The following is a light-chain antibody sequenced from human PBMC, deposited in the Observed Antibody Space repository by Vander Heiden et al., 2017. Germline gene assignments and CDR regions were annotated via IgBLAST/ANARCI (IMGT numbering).Light chain of an antibody. CDR3: QQYDNLPPLT. V-gene: IGKV1-33*01. CDR2: DAS. CDR1: QDIRNY. J-gene: IGKJ4*01. Sequence: DIQMTQSPSSLSASVGDRVTITCKASQDIRNYLNWYQQKPGKAPKLLIYDASNLETGVPSRFSGSGSGTDFTFTISSLQPEDIATYYCQQYDNLPPLTFGGGTKEEIK.